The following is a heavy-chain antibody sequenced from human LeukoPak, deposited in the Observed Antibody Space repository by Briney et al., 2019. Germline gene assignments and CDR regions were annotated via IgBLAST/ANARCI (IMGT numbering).Heavy chain of an antibody. CDR1: GYSFTSYW. CDR2: IYPGDSDT. V-gene: IGHV5-51*01. D-gene: IGHD5-18*01. CDR3: ARHGDTAIPDDYGMDV. Sequence: GESLKISCKGSGYSFTSYWIGWARQMPGKGLEWMGIIYPGDSDTRYSPSFQGQVTISADKSISTAYLQWSSLKASDTAMYYCARHGDTAIPDDYGMDVWGKGTTVTVSS. J-gene: IGHJ6*04.